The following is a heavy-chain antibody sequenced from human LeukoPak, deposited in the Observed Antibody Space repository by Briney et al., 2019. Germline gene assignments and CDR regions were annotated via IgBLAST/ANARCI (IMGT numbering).Heavy chain of an antibody. CDR3: AKDRDWYYFDY. J-gene: IGHJ4*02. CDR1: GFTFSSYG. D-gene: IGHD5-24*01. Sequence: GGSLRLSFAASGFTFSSYGMHWVRQAPGKGLEWVAVISYDGSNKYYADSVKGRFTISRDNSKNTLYLQMNSLRAEDTAVYYCAKDRDWYYFDYWGQGTLVTVSS. V-gene: IGHV3-30*18. CDR2: ISYDGSNK.